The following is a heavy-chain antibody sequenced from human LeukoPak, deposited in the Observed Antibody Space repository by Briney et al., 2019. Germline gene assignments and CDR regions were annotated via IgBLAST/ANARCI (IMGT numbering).Heavy chain of an antibody. CDR3: ARGYSSGFYYYFYMDV. CDR1: GFIFSSFA. Sequence: GGSLRLSCAASGFIFSSFAMNWVRQAPGKGLEWVSIISGNGDTTYYTDSVKGRFIISRDNSENTLYLQMNSLRAEDTAVYYCARGYSSGFYYYFYMDVWGKGTTVTVSS. CDR2: ISGNGDTT. J-gene: IGHJ6*03. D-gene: IGHD6-19*01. V-gene: IGHV3-23*01.